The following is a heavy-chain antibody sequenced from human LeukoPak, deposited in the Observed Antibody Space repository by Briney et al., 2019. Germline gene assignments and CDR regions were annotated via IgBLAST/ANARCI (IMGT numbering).Heavy chain of an antibody. Sequence: GASVKGSCKTSGYTFTTDGISWVRQAPGQGLEWMGWISTYNANTNYAQKFQGRVAMTTDTSTSTAYMELRSLRFDDTAFYYFARVISSSWYHHDHWGQGTLVTVSS. CDR1: GYTFTTDG. CDR3: ARVISSSWYHHDH. D-gene: IGHD6-13*01. V-gene: IGHV1-18*01. CDR2: ISTYNANT. J-gene: IGHJ4*02.